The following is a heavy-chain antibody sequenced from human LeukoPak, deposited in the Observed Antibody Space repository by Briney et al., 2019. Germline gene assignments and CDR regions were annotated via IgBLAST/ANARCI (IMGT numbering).Heavy chain of an antibody. CDR1: GGTFSSYA. J-gene: IGHJ6*04. D-gene: IGHD6-13*01. CDR2: IIPIFGTA. CDR3: ARGVAAAEYYYYGMDV. V-gene: IGHV1-69*06. Sequence: SVKVSCKASGGTFSSYAISWVRQAPGQGLEWMGGIIPIFGTANYAQKFQGRVTITADKSTSTAYMELSSLRSEDTAVYYCARGVAAAEYYYYGMDVWGKGTTVTVSS.